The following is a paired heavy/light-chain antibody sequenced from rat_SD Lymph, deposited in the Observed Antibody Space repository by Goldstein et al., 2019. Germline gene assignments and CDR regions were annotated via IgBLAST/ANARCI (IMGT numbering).Light chain of an antibody. CDR3: GQGTQYPPT. CDR1: QSLVHNNGNTY. CDR2: KVS. J-gene: IGKJ5*01. V-gene: IGKV1S21*01. Sequence: DVVMTQTPVSLSVSLGGQVSISCRSSQSLVHNNGNTYLSWYLQKPGQSPQLLIYKVSNRFSGISDRFSGSGSGTDLTLKISRVEPDDLGVYYCGQGTQYPPTFGSGTKLEIK.
Heavy chain of an antibody. V-gene: IGHV9-6*01. J-gene: IGHJ2*01. CDR2: INTETGKP. CDR3: ARRGFDY. Sequence: QIQLVQSGPELKKPGESVKISCKASGYTFTNYGMYWVKQAPGQGLQYMGWINTETGKPTYADDFKGRFVFFLETSASTAYLQINNLKNEDMATYFCARRGFDYWGQGVMVTVSS. CDR1: GYTFTNYG.